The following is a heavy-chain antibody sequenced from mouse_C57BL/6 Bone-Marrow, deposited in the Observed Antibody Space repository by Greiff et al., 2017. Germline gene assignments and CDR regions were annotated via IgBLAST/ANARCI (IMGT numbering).Heavy chain of an antibody. D-gene: IGHD1-1*01. V-gene: IGHV1-52*01. CDR1: GYTFTSYW. CDR3: ARCCITAARGYFDV. Sequence: QVQLQQPGAELVRPGSSVKLSCKASGYTFTSYWMHWVKQRPIQGLEWIGNIDPSDSETHYNQKFKDKATLTVDKSSSTAYMQLSSLTSEDSAVYYCARCCITAARGYFDVWGTGTTVTVSS. J-gene: IGHJ1*03. CDR2: IDPSDSET.